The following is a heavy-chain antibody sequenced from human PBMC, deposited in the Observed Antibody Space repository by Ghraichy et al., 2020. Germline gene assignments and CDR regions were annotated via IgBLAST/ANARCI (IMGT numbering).Heavy chain of an antibody. Sequence: GGSLRLSCAASGFTFSSYGMNWVRQAPGKGLEWVAYISSSSSNIYYSDSVKGRFTISRDNAKNSLYLQMNSLRAEDTAVYYCAKEGLRGFDYWGQGSLVTVSS. CDR3: AKEGLRGFDY. CDR1: GFTFSSYG. CDR2: ISSSSSNI. J-gene: IGHJ4*02. V-gene: IGHV3-48*04. D-gene: IGHD3-10*01.